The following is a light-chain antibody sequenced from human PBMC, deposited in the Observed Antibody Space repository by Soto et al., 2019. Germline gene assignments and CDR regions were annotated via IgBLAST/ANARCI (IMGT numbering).Light chain of an antibody. J-gene: IGKJ1*01. V-gene: IGKV1-5*01. CDR3: QQYENYWT. CDR2: DAS. Sequence: DRQINPSPSLLSAIVGDRVTITCRASQSISSWLAWYQQKPGKAPKLLIYDASNLESGVPSRFSGSGSGTEFTLTISNLQPDDFATYYCQQYENYWTFGQGTKVDI. CDR1: QSISSW.